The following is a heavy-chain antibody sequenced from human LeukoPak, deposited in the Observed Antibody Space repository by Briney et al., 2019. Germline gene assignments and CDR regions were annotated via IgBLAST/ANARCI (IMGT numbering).Heavy chain of an antibody. CDR1: GFTFSSYS. CDR2: ITSSSTYI. J-gene: IGHJ4*02. CDR3: AREVDPTFDY. V-gene: IGHV3-21*01. Sequence: MAGGSLRLSCAASGFTFSSYSMNWVRQAPGKGLEWVSSITSSSTYIYYADSVKGRFTISRDNAKNSLYLRMNSLRAEDTAVYYCAREVDPTFDYWGQGTLVTVSS.